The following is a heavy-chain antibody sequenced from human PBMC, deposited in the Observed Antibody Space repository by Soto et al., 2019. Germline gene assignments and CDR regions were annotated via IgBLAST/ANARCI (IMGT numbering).Heavy chain of an antibody. D-gene: IGHD5-12*01. V-gene: IGHV3-48*02. CDR2: ISSSSVIT. Sequence: GGSLRLSCAASGFTFNIYSMNWVRQAPGKGLEWVSYISSSSVITYYADSVKGRFTISRDNAKNSVSLQMSSLRDDDTAVYYCARDLSHSGYDPVDFWGQGTLVTVSS. CDR1: GFTFNIYS. J-gene: IGHJ4*02. CDR3: ARDLSHSGYDPVDF.